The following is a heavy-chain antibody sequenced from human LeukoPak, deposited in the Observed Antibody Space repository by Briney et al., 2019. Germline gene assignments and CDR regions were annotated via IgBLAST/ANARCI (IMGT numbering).Heavy chain of an antibody. CDR2: INPSGGST. D-gene: IGHD3-10*01. V-gene: IGHV1-46*03. J-gene: IGHJ4*02. CDR3: ARDYGSGSYYNGLDY. CDR1: GYTFTSYY. Sequence: ASVKVSCKASGYTFTSYYMHWVRQAPGQGLEWMGIINPSGGSTSYAQKFQGRVTVTRDTSTSTVYMELSSLRSEDTAVYYCARDYGSGSYYNGLDYWGQGTLVTVSS.